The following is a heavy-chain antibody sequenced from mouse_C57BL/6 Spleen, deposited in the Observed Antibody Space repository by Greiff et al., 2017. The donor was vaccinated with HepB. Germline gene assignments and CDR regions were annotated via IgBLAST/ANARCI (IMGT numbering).Heavy chain of an antibody. CDR3: ASLTGSYFDY. J-gene: IGHJ2*01. CDR1: GYSITSGYY. CDR2: ISYDGSN. V-gene: IGHV3-6*01. Sequence: EVKLMESGPGLVKPSQSLSLTCSVTGYSITSGYYWNWIRQFPGNKLEWMGYISYDGSNNYNPSLKNRISITRDTSKNQFFLKLNSVTTEDTATYYCASLTGSYFDYWGQGTTLTVSS. D-gene: IGHD4-1*01.